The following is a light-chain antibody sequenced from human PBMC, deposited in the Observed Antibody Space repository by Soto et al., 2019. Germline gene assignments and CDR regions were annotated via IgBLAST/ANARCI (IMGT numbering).Light chain of an antibody. V-gene: IGLV1-40*01. CDR2: GNS. CDR3: QSYDSSLFWV. Sequence: SVLTQPPSVSGAPGQRVTISCTGSSSNIGAGYDVHWYQQLPGTAPKLLIYGNSNRPSGVPDRVSGSKSGTSASLAITGLQAEDEADYYCQSYDSSLFWVFGGGTKLTVL. CDR1: SSNIGAGYD. J-gene: IGLJ3*02.